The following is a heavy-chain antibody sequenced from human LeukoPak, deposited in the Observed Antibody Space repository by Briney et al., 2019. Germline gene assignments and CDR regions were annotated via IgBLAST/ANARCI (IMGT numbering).Heavy chain of an antibody. CDR2: XDAGNAKT. CDR3: AKGTWVRGSGWYYFDY. V-gene: IGHV1-3*01. J-gene: IGHJ4*02. D-gene: IGHD6-19*01. Sequence: WMGXXDAGNAKTKYSQKFQGRVTITRDTSASTAYMELGSLRSEDTAVYYCAKGTWVRGSGWYYFDYRGQGTLVTVSS.